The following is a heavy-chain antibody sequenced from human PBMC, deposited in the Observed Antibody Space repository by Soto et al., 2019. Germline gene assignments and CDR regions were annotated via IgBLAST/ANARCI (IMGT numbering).Heavy chain of an antibody. V-gene: IGHV1-2*02. J-gene: IGHJ5*02. CDR1: GYTFTCNH. D-gene: IGHD4-17*01. CDR2: INPKSGYK. CDR3: ARKQYGDYIRRRLDP. Sequence: GDSVKVSGTAAGYTFTCNHVNSLRRSPGQDFEWMGWINPKSGYKKYARKFRGRVNMTRDTSIDKAYMEVTSLTSDDTATYYRARKQYGDYIRRRLDPWAQASLVT.